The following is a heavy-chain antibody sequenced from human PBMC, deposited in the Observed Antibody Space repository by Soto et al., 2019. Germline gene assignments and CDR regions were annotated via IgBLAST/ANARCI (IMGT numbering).Heavy chain of an antibody. V-gene: IGHV3-30-3*01. D-gene: IGHD2-2*01. CDR2: ISYDGNNK. J-gene: IGHJ2*01. CDR1: GFTFITYA. CDR3: ARGFLPAAEPAGWDFDI. Sequence: QVQLVESGGGVVQPGRSLRLSCAASGFTFITYAMHWVRQAPGKGLEWVAVISYDGNNKYYADSVKGRFTISRDNSKNTLYLRMNSLRPEDAGVYYCARGFLPAAEPAGWDFDIWGRGILVTVSS.